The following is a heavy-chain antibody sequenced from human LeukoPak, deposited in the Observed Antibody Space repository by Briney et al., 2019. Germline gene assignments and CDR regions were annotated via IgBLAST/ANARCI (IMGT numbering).Heavy chain of an antibody. V-gene: IGHV3-23*01. CDR2: ISGSGGRT. CDR1: GFTFNSYA. D-gene: IGHD3-10*01. CDR3: AKDRYYGSGSYYKSYYFDS. J-gene: IGHJ4*02. Sequence: GGSLRLSCAASGFTFNSYAMDWVRQAPGKGLEWVSGISGSGGRTYYADSVKGRFTISRDNSKNTLYLQMNSLRAEDTAVYYCAKDRYYGSGSYYKSYYFDSWGPGTLVTVSS.